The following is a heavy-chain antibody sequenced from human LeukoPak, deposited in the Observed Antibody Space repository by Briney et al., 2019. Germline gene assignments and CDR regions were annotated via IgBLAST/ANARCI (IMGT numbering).Heavy chain of an antibody. CDR3: ARDTPDYYDSSGYQGYGMDV. D-gene: IGHD3-22*01. V-gene: IGHV3-48*04. J-gene: IGHJ6*02. Sequence: AGGSLRLSCAASGFTFSSYSMNWVRQFPGKGLEWVSYISSSGSTIYYADSVKGRFTISRDNAKNSLYLQMNSLRAEDTAVYYCARDTPDYYDSSGYQGYGMDVWGQGTTVTVSS. CDR1: GFTFSSYS. CDR2: ISSSGSTI.